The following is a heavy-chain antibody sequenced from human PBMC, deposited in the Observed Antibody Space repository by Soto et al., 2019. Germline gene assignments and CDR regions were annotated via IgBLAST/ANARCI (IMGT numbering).Heavy chain of an antibody. CDR1: GFTFSSYG. V-gene: IGHV3-33*01. CDR3: ARDKRIVATIKPGPNDAFDI. J-gene: IGHJ3*02. CDR2: IWYDGSNK. Sequence: GGSLRLSCAASGFTFSSYGMHWVRQAPGKGLEWVAVIWYDGSNKYYADSVKGRFTISRDNSKNTLYLQMNSLRAEDTAVYYCARDKRIVATIKPGPNDAFDIWGQGTMVTVSS. D-gene: IGHD5-12*01.